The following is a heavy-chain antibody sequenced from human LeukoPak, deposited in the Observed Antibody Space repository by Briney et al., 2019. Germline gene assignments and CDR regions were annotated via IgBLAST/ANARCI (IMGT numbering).Heavy chain of an antibody. CDR2: INHSGST. D-gene: IGHD3-22*01. CDR3: ARHSPHYYDSSGCYHLYFDY. V-gene: IGHV4-34*01. J-gene: IGHJ4*02. CDR1: GGSFSGYY. Sequence: NPSKTLSLTCAVYGGSFSGYYWSWIRQPPGKGLEWIGEINHSGSTNYNPSLKSRVTISVDTSKNQFSLKLSSVTAADTAVYYCARHSPHYYDSSGCYHLYFDYWGQGTLVTVSS.